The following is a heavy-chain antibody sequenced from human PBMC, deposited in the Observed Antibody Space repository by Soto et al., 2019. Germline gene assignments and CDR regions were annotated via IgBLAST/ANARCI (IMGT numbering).Heavy chain of an antibody. J-gene: IGHJ4*02. V-gene: IGHV3-33*01. Sequence: VQLVESGGGVVQPGRSLRLSCAASGFTFSSYGMHWVRQAPGKGLEWVAVIWYDGSNKYYADSVKGRFTISRDNSKNTLYLQMNSLRAEDTAVYYCARQNDYGDFYFDYWGQGTLVTVSS. CDR3: ARQNDYGDFYFDY. D-gene: IGHD4-17*01. CDR2: IWYDGSNK. CDR1: GFTFSSYG.